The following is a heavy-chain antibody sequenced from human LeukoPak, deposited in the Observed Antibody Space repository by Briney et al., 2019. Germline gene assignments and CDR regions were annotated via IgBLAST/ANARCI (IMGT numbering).Heavy chain of an antibody. V-gene: IGHV3-7*05. CDR1: GFAFSSYW. Sequence: GGSLRLSCAASGFAFSSYWMSGIRQAPGKGLEWVANMDQAGNEKYYVDSVEGRFTISRDNAKSSLYLQMNSLRAGDTAVYYCACPRGWHGYGAYDIWGQGTMVTVSS. J-gene: IGHJ3*02. CDR2: MDQAGNEK. D-gene: IGHD6-19*01. CDR3: ACPRGWHGYGAYDI.